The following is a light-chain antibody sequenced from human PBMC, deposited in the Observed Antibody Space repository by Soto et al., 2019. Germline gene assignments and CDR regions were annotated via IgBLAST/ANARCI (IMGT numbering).Light chain of an antibody. CDR3: QQSYSTPLT. CDR1: QSISSY. Sequence: DIQMTQSPSSLSASVGDRVTITCRASQSISSYLNWYQQKPGKAPKLLIYAASCLQSGVPSRFSGSGSGTEFTLTISSLQPEDFATYYCQQSYSTPLTFGGGTKVEIK. V-gene: IGKV1-39*01. CDR2: AAS. J-gene: IGKJ4*01.